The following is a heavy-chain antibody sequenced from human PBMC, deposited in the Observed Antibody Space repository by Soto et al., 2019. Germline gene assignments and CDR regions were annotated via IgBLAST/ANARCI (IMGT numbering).Heavy chain of an antibody. CDR3: AREGEPLPASAARDAFDI. Sequence: EVQLVESGGGLVQPGGSLRLSCAASGFTFSSYSMNWVRQAPGKGLEWVSYISSSSSTIYYADSVKGRFTISRDNAKNSLYLQMNSLRAVDTAVYYCAREGEPLPASAARDAFDIWGQGTMVTVSS. J-gene: IGHJ3*02. CDR1: GFTFSSYS. D-gene: IGHD1-26*01. CDR2: ISSSSSTI. V-gene: IGHV3-48*01.